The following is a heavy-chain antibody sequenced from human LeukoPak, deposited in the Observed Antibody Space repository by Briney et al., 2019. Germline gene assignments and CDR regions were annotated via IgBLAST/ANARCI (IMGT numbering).Heavy chain of an antibody. D-gene: IGHD3-22*01. V-gene: IGHV1-46*01. Sequence: ASVKVSCKASGYIFTSYYIQWARQAPGQGLEWMGLINPSGGSTSYAQKFQGRITMARDTSTSTVYMELSSLRSEDTAVYFCARAYDSSGASYFDLWGRGTLVTVSS. CDR2: INPSGGST. CDR1: GYIFTSYY. J-gene: IGHJ2*01. CDR3: ARAYDSSGASYFDL.